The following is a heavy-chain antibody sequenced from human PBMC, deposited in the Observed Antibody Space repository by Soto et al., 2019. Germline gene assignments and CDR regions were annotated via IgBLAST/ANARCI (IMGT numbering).Heavy chain of an antibody. CDR3: AREGMYHYETKDYYPSTYGLDV. D-gene: IGHD3-16*01. V-gene: IGHV1-2*02. CDR2: IFPKSGGT. J-gene: IGHJ6*02. Sequence: QEQLMQSGAEVKKPGASVKVSCKSSGYSFTGYYLHWVRQAPGQGPEWMGWIFPKSGGTKSAQKFQGRVTMTRDTSISTAYMELKRLRSDDKAVYFCAREGMYHYETKDYYPSTYGLDVWGQGTTVTVSS. CDR1: GYSFTGYY.